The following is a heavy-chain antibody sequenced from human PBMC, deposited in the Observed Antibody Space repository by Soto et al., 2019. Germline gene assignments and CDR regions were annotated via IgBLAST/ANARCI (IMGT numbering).Heavy chain of an antibody. CDR3: ARDTSGGGAIAY. D-gene: IGHD2-15*01. Sequence: QVQLVESGGGVVQPGRSLRLSCAASGFTFSSYAMHWVRQAPGKGLEWVAVISYDGSNKYYADSVQGRFTISRDNSKNTLYLQMNRLRAEDTAVYYCARDTSGGGAIAYWGQGTLVTVSS. V-gene: IGHV3-30-3*01. J-gene: IGHJ4*02. CDR1: GFTFSSYA. CDR2: ISYDGSNK.